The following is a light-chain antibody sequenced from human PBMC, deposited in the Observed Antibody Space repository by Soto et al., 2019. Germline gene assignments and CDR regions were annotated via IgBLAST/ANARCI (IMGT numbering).Light chain of an antibody. Sequence: EIVMTQSPATLSVSPGERATLSCRASQRVSRNLAWYQQKPGQAPRLLIYDASTRATGIPDRFSGSGSETEFTLTISSLQSEDYAIYYCQQYNNWPTWTFGQGTKLEIK. V-gene: IGKV3-15*01. CDR2: DAS. J-gene: IGKJ1*01. CDR1: QRVSRN. CDR3: QQYNNWPTWT.